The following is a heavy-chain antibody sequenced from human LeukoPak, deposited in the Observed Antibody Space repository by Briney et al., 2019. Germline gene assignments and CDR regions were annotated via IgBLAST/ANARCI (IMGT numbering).Heavy chain of an antibody. V-gene: IGHV4-59*12. CDR2: IYYSGST. CDR1: GGSISSYY. CDR3: AREGARWEPSFSAFDI. J-gene: IGHJ3*02. D-gene: IGHD1-26*01. Sequence: SETLSLTCTVSGGSISSYYWSWIRQPPGKGLEWIGYIYYSGSTYYNPSLKSRVTVSVDTSKNQFSLKLSSVTAADTAVYYCAREGARWEPSFSAFDIWGQGTMVTVSS.